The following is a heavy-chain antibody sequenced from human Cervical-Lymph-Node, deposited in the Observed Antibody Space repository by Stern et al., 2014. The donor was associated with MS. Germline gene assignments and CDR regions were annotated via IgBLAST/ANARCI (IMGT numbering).Heavy chain of an antibody. Sequence: VQLVESGGEVKKPGGSVKVSCRASNYTFTKYGISWVRQAPGQGLEWMGWISAHNGNTNYAQKFRARVTLTTDASANTAYMELRSLTSDDTAVYYCARGGGVTPFWYLDLWGRGTLVTVSA. D-gene: IGHD3-16*01. CDR3: ARGGGVTPFWYLDL. CDR1: NYTFTKYG. J-gene: IGHJ2*01. V-gene: IGHV1-18*01. CDR2: ISAHNGNT.